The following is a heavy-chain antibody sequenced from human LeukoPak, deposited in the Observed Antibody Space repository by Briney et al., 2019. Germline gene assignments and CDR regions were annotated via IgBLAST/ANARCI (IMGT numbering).Heavy chain of an antibody. Sequence: ASVKVSCKVSGYTLTELSMHWVRQAPGKGLERMGGFDPEDGETIYAQKFQGRVTMTEDTSTDTAYMELSSLRSEDTAVYYCATGSLTIFTYPLDYWGQGTLVTVSS. J-gene: IGHJ4*02. CDR3: ATGSLTIFTYPLDY. V-gene: IGHV1-24*01. CDR2: FDPEDGET. CDR1: GYTLTELS. D-gene: IGHD3-9*01.